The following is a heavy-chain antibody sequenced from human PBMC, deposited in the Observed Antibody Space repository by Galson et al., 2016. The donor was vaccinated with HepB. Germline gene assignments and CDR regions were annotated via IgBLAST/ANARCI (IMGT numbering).Heavy chain of an antibody. CDR3: ARDFAAGTGMVNSGGLDV. J-gene: IGHJ6*02. CDR1: GFTFSSYA. D-gene: IGHD5-18*01. Sequence: SLRLSCAASGFTFSSYAIHWVRQPPGKGLEWVAIISYDGNNRYYSDSVRGRFTVPRDNSRNTLYLQINSLRAQDSAVYYCARDFAAGTGMVNSGGLDVWGQGTTVTVSS. CDR2: ISYDGNNR. V-gene: IGHV3-30-3*01.